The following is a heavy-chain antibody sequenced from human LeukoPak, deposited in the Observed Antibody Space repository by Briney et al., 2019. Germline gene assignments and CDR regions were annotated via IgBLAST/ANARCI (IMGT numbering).Heavy chain of an antibody. CDR3: AKDRRDIVVVPAAMATFDY. Sequence: GGSLRLSCAASGFTFSSYGMHWVRQAPGKGLEWVAVISYDGSNKYYADSVKGRFTISRDNSKNTLYLQMNSLRAEDTAVYYCAKDRRDIVVVPAAMATFDYWGQGTLVTVS. D-gene: IGHD2-2*01. J-gene: IGHJ4*02. V-gene: IGHV3-30*18. CDR1: GFTFSSYG. CDR2: ISYDGSNK.